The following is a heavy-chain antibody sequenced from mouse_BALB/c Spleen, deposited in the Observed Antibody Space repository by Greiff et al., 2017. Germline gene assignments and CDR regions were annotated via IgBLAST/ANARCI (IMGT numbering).Heavy chain of an antibody. Sequence: EVHLVESGGGLVKPGGSLKLSCAASGFTFSSYAMSWVRQTPEKRLEWVVSISSGGSTYYPDSVKGRFTISRDNARNILYLQMSSLRSEDTAMYYCARGPPYDYFDYWGQGTTLTVSS. CDR3: ARGPPYDYFDY. CDR1: GFTFSSYA. CDR2: ISSGGST. J-gene: IGHJ2*01. D-gene: IGHD1-1*01. V-gene: IGHV5-6-5*01.